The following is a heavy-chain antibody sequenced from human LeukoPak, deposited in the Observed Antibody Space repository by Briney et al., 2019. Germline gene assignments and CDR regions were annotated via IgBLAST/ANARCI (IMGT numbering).Heavy chain of an antibody. J-gene: IGHJ4*02. V-gene: IGHV3-48*03. CDR1: GFTFSTYE. CDR2: ISRSGTIE. Sequence: GGSLRLSCAASGFTFSTYEMSWVRQAPGKGLGWISYISRSGTIEKYADSVKGRFTISRDDAKNSLYLQMFSLRVEDTAVYYCARGEQLNYFAYWGQGALVTVSS. D-gene: IGHD1-26*01. CDR3: ARGEQLNYFAY.